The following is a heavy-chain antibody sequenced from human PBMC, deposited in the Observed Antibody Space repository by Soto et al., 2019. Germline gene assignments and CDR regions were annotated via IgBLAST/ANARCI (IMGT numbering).Heavy chain of an antibody. V-gene: IGHV3-33*01. CDR2: IKADGYTT. CDR3: ARNPSGIDLASMKE. Sequence: SLRLSCAASGLIFRTQGMHWARQAPGKGLEWVAVIKADGYTTHYADSVKGRFTISRDNSRDTLYLQMNSLIVEDTGIYYCARNPSGIDLASMKEWGRGTLVTFSS. CDR1: GLIFRTQG. D-gene: IGHD3-22*01. J-gene: IGHJ4*02.